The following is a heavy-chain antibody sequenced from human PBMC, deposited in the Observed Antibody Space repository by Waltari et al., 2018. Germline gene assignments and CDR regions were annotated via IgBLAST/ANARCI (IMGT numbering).Heavy chain of an antibody. CDR3: AINEYSSSSRRFDY. D-gene: IGHD6-6*01. CDR2: TSADNGNT. Sequence: QVQLVQSGAEVKKPGASVKVSCKASGYTFTSYGISWVRQAPGQGLEWMGWTSADNGNTNYAQKLQGRVTMTTDTSTSTAYMGLSSLRSDDTAVYYCAINEYSSSSRRFDYWGQGPLVTVSS. J-gene: IGHJ4*02. V-gene: IGHV1-18*01. CDR1: GYTFTSYG.